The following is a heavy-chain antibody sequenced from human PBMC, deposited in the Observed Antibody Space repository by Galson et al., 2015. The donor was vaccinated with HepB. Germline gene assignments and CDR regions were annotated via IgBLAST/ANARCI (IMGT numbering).Heavy chain of an antibody. CDR3: ARSPPIAVAGTTADNWFDP. J-gene: IGHJ5*02. V-gene: IGHV1-3*01. Sequence: SVKVSCKASGYIFTRYTMHWVRQAPGQRLEWMGWINAGNGNTKYSQKFQGRVTITRDTSASTAYMELSSLRSEDTAVYYCARSPPIAVAGTTADNWFDPWGQETLVTVSS. D-gene: IGHD6-19*01. CDR1: GYIFTRYT. CDR2: INAGNGNT.